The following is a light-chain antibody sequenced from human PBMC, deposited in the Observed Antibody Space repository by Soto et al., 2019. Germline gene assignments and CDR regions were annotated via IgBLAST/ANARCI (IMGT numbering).Light chain of an antibody. CDR2: NSN. Sequence: QSVLTQPPSASGTPGQRVTISCSGGSYNIGKNLVYWYQQRPGTAPKLLIFNSNARPPGVPDRFSGSNSGSSASLAISGLRSEDEADYFCAAWDDSLSAWVFGGGTQLTVL. J-gene: IGLJ3*02. CDR1: SYNIGKNL. V-gene: IGLV1-47*02. CDR3: AAWDDSLSAWV.